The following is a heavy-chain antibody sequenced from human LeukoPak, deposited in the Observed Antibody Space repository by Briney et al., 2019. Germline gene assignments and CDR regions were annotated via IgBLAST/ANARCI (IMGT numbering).Heavy chain of an antibody. V-gene: IGHV3-23*01. CDR2: ISAASGST. J-gene: IGHJ1*01. Sequence: GGSLRLSCIGSGFIFRNYAMSWVRQAPGTGLEWLSTISAASGSTHYADSVKGRFTTSRDNSRNTLYLQMNSLRAEDTAIYYCASRRAGYSGYSWGQGTLVTVSS. CDR3: ASRRAGYSGYS. CDR1: GFIFRNYA. D-gene: IGHD5-12*01.